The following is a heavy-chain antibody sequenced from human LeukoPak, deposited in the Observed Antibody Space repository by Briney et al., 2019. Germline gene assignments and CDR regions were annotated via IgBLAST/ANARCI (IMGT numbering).Heavy chain of an antibody. Sequence: GASVKVSCKASGYTFTGYYMHWVRQAPGQGLEWMGWINPNSGGTNYAQKFQGRVTMTRDTSISTAYMELSRLRSDDTAVYYCARGYYDSSGYYYVRYWGQGTLVTVSS. V-gene: IGHV1-2*02. CDR3: ARGYYDSSGYYYVRY. CDR1: GYTFTGYY. CDR2: INPNSGGT. J-gene: IGHJ4*02. D-gene: IGHD3-22*01.